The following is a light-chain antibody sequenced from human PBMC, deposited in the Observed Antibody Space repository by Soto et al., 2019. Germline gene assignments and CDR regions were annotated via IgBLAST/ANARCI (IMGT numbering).Light chain of an antibody. Sequence: EIMLTQSPGTLSLSPGERATLYCRASQSVASSYLGWYQQKPGQAPRLLIYATSSRATGIPDRFIGSGSGTDFTLTIIRLEPDYFAVYYCLQYVSSSYTFGQGTKLEIK. V-gene: IGKV3-20*01. CDR2: ATS. CDR3: LQYVSSSYT. CDR1: QSVASSY. J-gene: IGKJ2*01.